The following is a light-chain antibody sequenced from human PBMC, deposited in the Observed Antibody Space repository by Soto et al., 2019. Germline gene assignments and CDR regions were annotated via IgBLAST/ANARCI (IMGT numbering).Light chain of an antibody. CDR2: DVS. V-gene: IGLV2-11*01. CDR1: GNGLGHYNS. J-gene: IGLJ1*01. Sequence: QSALTQPRSVSGSPGQSVTISCTGTGNGLGHYNSVSWYQYHPGKAPKLIIFDVSERPAGVPDRFSGSKSANTASLTISGLQVEDEADYYCCSYAGSYVYVFGTGTKVTVL. CDR3: CSYAGSYVYV.